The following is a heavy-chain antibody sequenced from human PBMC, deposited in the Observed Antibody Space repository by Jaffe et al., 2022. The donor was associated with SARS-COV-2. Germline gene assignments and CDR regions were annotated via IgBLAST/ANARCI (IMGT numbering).Heavy chain of an antibody. CDR3: TTGPPPSYYMSQFFDYYYYGMDV. CDR1: GFTFSNAW. D-gene: IGHD3-10*01. Sequence: EVQLVESGGGLVKPGGSLRLSCAASGFTFSNAWMSWVRQAPGKGLEWVGRIKSKTDGGTTDYAAPVKGRFTISRDDSKNTLYLQMNSLKTEDTAVYYCTTGPPPSYYMSQFFDYYYYGMDVWGQGTTVTVSS. V-gene: IGHV3-15*01. CDR2: IKSKTDGGTT. J-gene: IGHJ6*02.